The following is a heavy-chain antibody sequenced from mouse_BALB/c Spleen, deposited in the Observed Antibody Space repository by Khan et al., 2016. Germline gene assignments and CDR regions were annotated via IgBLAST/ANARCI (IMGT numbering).Heavy chain of an antibody. V-gene: IGHV1-87*01. CDR3: AIYYGSSYAYFAY. D-gene: IGHD1-1*01. CDR1: GYTFTSYW. CDR2: IYTGDGDT. J-gene: IGHJ2*01. Sequence: QVQLQQSGAELARPGASVKLSCKASGYTFTSYWMQWVKQRPGQGLEWIGAIYTGDGDTRYTQKLKGKDTLTADKSSSTAYMQLSSLASEDSAVYYCAIYYGSSYAYFAYWCHGTTLTVSS.